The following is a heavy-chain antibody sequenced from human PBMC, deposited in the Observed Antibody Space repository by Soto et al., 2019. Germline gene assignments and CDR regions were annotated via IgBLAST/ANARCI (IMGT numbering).Heavy chain of an antibody. Sequence: ASVKVSFKASGYTFTSYAMHWLRQAPGQRLEWMGWINAGNGNTKYSQKFQGRVTITRDTSASTAYMELSSLRSEDTAVYYCARDLLPLTVVVTAIPGYWGQGTLVTVSS. J-gene: IGHJ4*02. CDR1: GYTFTSYA. CDR2: INAGNGNT. V-gene: IGHV1-3*01. CDR3: ARDLLPLTVVVTAIPGY. D-gene: IGHD2-21*02.